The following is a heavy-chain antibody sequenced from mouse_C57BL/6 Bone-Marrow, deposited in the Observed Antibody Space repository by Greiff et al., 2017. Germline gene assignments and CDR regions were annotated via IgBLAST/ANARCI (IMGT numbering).Heavy chain of an antibody. CDR2: IDPSASYT. CDR3: ARKGRPWYFDV. V-gene: IGHV1-69*01. CDR1: GYTFTSYW. Sequence: VQLQPPGAELVMPGASVKLSCKASGYTFTSYWLHWVQPRPGPGLEWIGEIDPSASYTNYNQKFKGKSSLTVDKSSSTAYMQLSSLTSEDSAVYYCARKGRPWYFDVWGTGTTVTVSS. J-gene: IGHJ1*03. D-gene: IGHD3-3*01.